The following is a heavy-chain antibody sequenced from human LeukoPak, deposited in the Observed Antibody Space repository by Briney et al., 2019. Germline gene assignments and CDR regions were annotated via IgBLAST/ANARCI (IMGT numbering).Heavy chain of an antibody. V-gene: IGHV3-33*01. J-gene: IGHJ4*02. CDR1: AFTFSSYG. CDR2: IWYDGSNI. D-gene: IGHD3-22*01. CDR3: ARAKNGYDTSGFASFDY. Sequence: GGSLRLSCVASAFTFSSYGMHWVRQAPGKGLEWVAVIWYDGSNIYYEDSVKGRFTISRDNAKNTLYLQMNNLRAEDTAVYYCARAKNGYDTSGFASFDYWGQGTLVTVSS.